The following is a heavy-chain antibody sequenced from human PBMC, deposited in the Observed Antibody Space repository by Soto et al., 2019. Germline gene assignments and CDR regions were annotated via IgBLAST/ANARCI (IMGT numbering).Heavy chain of an antibody. Sequence: LRLSCAASGFTFSSYAMHWVRQAPGKGLEWVAVISYDGSNKYYADSVKGRFTISRDNSKNTLYLQMNSLRAEDTAVYYCARDIDPKIVVVITDYYYYGMDVWGQGTTVTVSS. CDR3: ARDIDPKIVVVITDYYYYGMDV. J-gene: IGHJ6*02. V-gene: IGHV3-30-3*01. CDR1: GFTFSSYA. CDR2: ISYDGSNK. D-gene: IGHD3-22*01.